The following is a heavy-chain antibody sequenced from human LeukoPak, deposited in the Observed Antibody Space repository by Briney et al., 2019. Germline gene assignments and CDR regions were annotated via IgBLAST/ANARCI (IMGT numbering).Heavy chain of an antibody. Sequence: GGSLRLSCAASGFTFDDYAMHWVRQAPGKGLEWVSGISWNSGSIGYADSVKGRFTISRDNAKKSLYLQMNSLRAEDTAVYYCARDTEVTLDYWGQGTLVTVSS. CDR2: ISWNSGSI. D-gene: IGHD2-21*02. V-gene: IGHV3-9*01. J-gene: IGHJ4*02. CDR3: ARDTEVTLDY. CDR1: GFTFDDYA.